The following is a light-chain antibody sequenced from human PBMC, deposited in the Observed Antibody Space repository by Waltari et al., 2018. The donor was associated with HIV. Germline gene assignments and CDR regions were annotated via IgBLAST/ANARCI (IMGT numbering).Light chain of an antibody. CDR2: GPG. J-gene: IGLJ2*01. CDR3: QSYDSSLTGSV. Sequence: QSVLTQPPSVSGAPGQRVTISCTGSSSNIGAGYDIHWYQQLPGTAPKPPVCGPGDRPSGVPDRFSGSKAGTSASLAITGLQAEDEADYYCQSYDSSLTGSVFGGGTKLTVL. CDR1: SSNIGAGYD. V-gene: IGLV1-40*01.